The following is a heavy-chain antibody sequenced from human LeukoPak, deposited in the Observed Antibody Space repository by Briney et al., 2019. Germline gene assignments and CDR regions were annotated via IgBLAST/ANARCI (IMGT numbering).Heavy chain of an antibody. Sequence: GGSLRLSCAASGFTFSSYAMHWVRQAPGKGLEWVAVISYDGSNKYYADSVKGRFTISRDNSKNTLYLQMNSLRAEDTAMYYCATAVRRLYGSGSYYPNLWGQGTLVTVSS. CDR2: ISYDGSNK. CDR1: GFTFSSYA. D-gene: IGHD3-10*01. V-gene: IGHV3-30*04. J-gene: IGHJ5*02. CDR3: ATAVRRLYGSGSYYPNL.